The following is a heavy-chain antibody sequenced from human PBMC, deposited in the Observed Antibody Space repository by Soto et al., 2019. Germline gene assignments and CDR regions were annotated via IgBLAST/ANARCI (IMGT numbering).Heavy chain of an antibody. Sequence: SVKVSCKASGGTFSSYAISWVRQAPGQGLEWMGGIIPIFGTANYAQKFQGRVTITADESTSTAYMELSSLRSEDTAVYYCAKDGGYSYGYSPRYYYGMDVWGQGTTVTVSS. V-gene: IGHV1-69*13. CDR1: GGTFSSYA. J-gene: IGHJ6*02. CDR2: IIPIFGTA. CDR3: AKDGGYSYGYSPRYYYGMDV. D-gene: IGHD5-18*01.